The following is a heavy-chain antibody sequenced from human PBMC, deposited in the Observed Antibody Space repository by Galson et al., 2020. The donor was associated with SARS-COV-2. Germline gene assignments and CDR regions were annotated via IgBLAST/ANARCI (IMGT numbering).Heavy chain of an antibody. D-gene: IGHD5-12*01. CDR2: ISTYNGNA. CDR1: GYTFTAYG. J-gene: IGHJ4*02. CDR3: ARRGYSYGLPDF. Sequence: ASVKVSCKASGYTFTAYGISWVRQAPGQGLEWVGWISTYNGNANSAQRFQGRVTMTMDTSASTAYMELKSLRSDDTALYYCARRGYSYGLPDFWGQGTLVTVSS. V-gene: IGHV1-18*04.